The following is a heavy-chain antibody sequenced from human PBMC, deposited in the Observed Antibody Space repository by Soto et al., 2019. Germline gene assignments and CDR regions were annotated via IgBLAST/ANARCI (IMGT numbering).Heavy chain of an antibody. CDR1: GGTFSSYA. Sequence: SVKVSCKASGGTFSSYAISWVRQAPGQGLEWMGGIIPIFGTANYAQKFQGRVTITADKSTSTAYIELSSLRSEDTAVYYCATGYSSSWSAAKGRGAFDIWGQGTMVTVSS. J-gene: IGHJ3*02. D-gene: IGHD6-13*01. CDR3: ATGYSSSWSAAKGRGAFDI. CDR2: IIPIFGTA. V-gene: IGHV1-69*06.